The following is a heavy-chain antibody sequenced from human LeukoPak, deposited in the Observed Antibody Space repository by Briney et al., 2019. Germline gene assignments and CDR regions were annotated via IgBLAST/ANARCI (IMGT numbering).Heavy chain of an antibody. Sequence: GGSLRLSCAASGFTFSTYAMSWVRRAPGKGLEWVSVISGSGGNTYCADSVKGRFTISRDNSKNTLYLQMSSLRAEDTAIYSCAKARGSTFYYFDYWGQGTLVTVSS. D-gene: IGHD6-13*01. CDR3: AKARGSTFYYFDY. V-gene: IGHV3-23*01. J-gene: IGHJ4*02. CDR2: ISGSGGNT. CDR1: GFTFSTYA.